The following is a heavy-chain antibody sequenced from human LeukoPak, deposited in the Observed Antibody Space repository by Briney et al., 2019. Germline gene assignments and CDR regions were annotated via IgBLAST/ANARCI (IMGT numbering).Heavy chain of an antibody. J-gene: IGHJ6*03. D-gene: IGHD3-10*01. CDR1: GGSISSRPYY. CDR2: IYYSGGA. V-gene: IGHV4-39*07. Sequence: SETLSLTCTVSGGSISSRPYYWGWIRQPPGKGLEWIGSIYYSGGAYYSPSLKSRVTISVDTSKNQFSLKLSSVTAADTAVYYCAREVGYYYYYMDVWGKGTTVTISS. CDR3: AREVGYYYYYMDV.